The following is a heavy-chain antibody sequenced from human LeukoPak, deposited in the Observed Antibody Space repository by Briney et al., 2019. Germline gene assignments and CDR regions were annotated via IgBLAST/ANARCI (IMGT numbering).Heavy chain of an antibody. CDR1: GFTFSSHW. Sequence: GESLRLSCAGSGFTFSSHWMSWVRQAPGKGPEWVANIKQDGGEKYYVDSVKGRFTISRDNAKNSLYPQMNSLRAEDTAVYYCARDKVVGATYFDYWGQGILVTVSS. D-gene: IGHD1-26*01. CDR3: ARDKVVGATYFDY. J-gene: IGHJ4*02. V-gene: IGHV3-7*01. CDR2: IKQDGGEK.